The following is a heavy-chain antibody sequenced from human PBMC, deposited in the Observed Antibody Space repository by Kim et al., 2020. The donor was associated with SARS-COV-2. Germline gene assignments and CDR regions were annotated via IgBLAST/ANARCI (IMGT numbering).Heavy chain of an antibody. J-gene: IGHJ5*02. Sequence: GESLKISCKGSGYSFTSYWIGWVRQMPGKGLEWMGIIYPGDSDTRYSPSFQGQVTISADKSISTAYLQWSSLKASDTAMYYCARQSPYCGGDCYSRGNWFDPWGQGTLVTVSS. CDR1: GYSFTSYW. V-gene: IGHV5-51*01. CDR3: ARQSPYCGGDCYSRGNWFDP. CDR2: IYPGDSDT. D-gene: IGHD2-21*01.